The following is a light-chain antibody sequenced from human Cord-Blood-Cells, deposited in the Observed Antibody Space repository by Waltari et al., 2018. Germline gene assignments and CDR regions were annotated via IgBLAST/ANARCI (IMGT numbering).Light chain of an antibody. J-gene: IGLJ2*01. CDR3: SSYTSSSTLVV. CDR1: SSDVGGSNY. V-gene: IGLV2-14*01. CDR2: DVS. Sequence: QSALTQPASVSGSPGPSITIPCTGTSSDVGGSNYVSWYQQHPGKAPKLMIYDVSNRPSGVSNRFSGSKSGNTASLTISGLQAEDEADYYCSSYTSSSTLVVFGGGTKLTVL.